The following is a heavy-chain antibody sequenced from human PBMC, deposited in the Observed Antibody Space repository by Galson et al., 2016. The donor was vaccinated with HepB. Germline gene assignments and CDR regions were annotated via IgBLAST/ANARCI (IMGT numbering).Heavy chain of an antibody. V-gene: IGHV3-30-3*01. D-gene: IGHD3-10*01. J-gene: IGHJ4*02. Sequence: SLRLSCAASGFTFSSYAMHWVRQAPGKGLEWVAVISYDGSNKYYADSVKGRFTISRDNAKNSLYLQMNSLRDEDTAVYYCARGDPGIGSFDYWGQGTLVTVSS. CDR3: ARGDPGIGSFDY. CDR2: ISYDGSNK. CDR1: GFTFSSYA.